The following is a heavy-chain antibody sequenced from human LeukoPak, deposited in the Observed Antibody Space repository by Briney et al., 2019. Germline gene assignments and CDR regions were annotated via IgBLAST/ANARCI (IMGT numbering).Heavy chain of an antibody. J-gene: IGHJ4*02. CDR2: IKSRSDGGTT. CDR1: GFAFSGTW. CDR3: TAYYDSSGRIDY. Sequence: TGGSLRLSCAASGFAFSGTWMSWVRQAPGKGLEWVGRIKSRSDGGTTDYASPVKGRFTISRDDSKNTLYLQMNSLKIEDTAVYYCTAYYDSSGRIDYWGREPWSPSPQ. D-gene: IGHD3-22*01. V-gene: IGHV3-15*01.